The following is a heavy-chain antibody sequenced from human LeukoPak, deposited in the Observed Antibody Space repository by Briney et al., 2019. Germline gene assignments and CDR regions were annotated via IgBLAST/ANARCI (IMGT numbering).Heavy chain of an antibody. CDR3: AREYMGESKEGEKYYYRSETDYFNWFDP. Sequence: SETLSLTCTVSGGSISSYYWSWIRQPPGKGLEWIGYIYYSGSTNYNPSLKSRVTISVDTSKNQFSLKLSSVTAADTAVFYCAREYMGESKEGEKYYYRSETDYFNWFDPWGQGTLVTVSS. V-gene: IGHV4-59*01. D-gene: IGHD3-10*01. CDR2: IYYSGST. CDR1: GGSISSYY. J-gene: IGHJ5*02.